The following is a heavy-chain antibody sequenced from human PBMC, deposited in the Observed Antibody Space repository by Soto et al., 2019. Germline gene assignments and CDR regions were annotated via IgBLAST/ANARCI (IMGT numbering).Heavy chain of an antibody. CDR1: GFTFSDYY. J-gene: IGHJ4*02. CDR2: ISPSGTYT. Sequence: GGSLRLSCATSGFTFSDYYMSWIRQAPGKGLEWLSSISPSGTYTDYADSVKGRFTLSRDNAKNSLYLQMNSLRAEDTAVFYCARAMGGGYFDYWGQGTLVTVYS. V-gene: IGHV3-11*06. D-gene: IGHD3-16*01. CDR3: ARAMGGGYFDY.